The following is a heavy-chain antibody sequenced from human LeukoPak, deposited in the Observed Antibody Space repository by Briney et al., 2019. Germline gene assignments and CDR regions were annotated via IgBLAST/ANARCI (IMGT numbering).Heavy chain of an antibody. Sequence: SVKVSCKASGGTFSSYAISWVRQAPGQGLEWMGRIIPIFGTATYAQKFQGRVTITTDESSSTAYMELSSLRSEDTAVYYCARRTRGYSYGYDYWGQGTLVTVSS. CDR2: IIPIFGTA. CDR1: GGTFSSYA. J-gene: IGHJ4*02. D-gene: IGHD5-18*01. V-gene: IGHV1-69*05. CDR3: ARRTRGYSYGYDY.